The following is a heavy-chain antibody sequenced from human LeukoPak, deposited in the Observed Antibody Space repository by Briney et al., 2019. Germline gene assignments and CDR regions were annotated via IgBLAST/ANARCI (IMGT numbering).Heavy chain of an antibody. CDR1: GFTVSSNY. J-gene: IGHJ5*02. CDR3: ARSEGYSSGWYPSVA. Sequence: GGSLRLSCAASGFTVSSNYMTWVRQAPGKGLEWVSIIYSGGTTYYADSVKGRFTISRDNSKNTLYLQMNSLRAEDTAVYYCARSEGYSSGWYPSVAWGQGTLVTVSS. D-gene: IGHD6-19*01. CDR2: IYSGGTT. V-gene: IGHV3-53*01.